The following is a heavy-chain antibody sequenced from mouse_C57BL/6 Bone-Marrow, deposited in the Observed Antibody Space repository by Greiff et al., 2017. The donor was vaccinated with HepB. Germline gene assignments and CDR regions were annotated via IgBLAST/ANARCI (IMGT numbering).Heavy chain of an antibody. D-gene: IGHD3-2*02. CDR2: IWRGGST. CDR3: AKSSCYLGAWFAY. V-gene: IGHV2-5*01. Sequence: VQLKESGPGLVQPSQSLSITCTVSGFSLTSYGVHWVRQSPGKGLEWLGVIWRGGSTDYNAAFMSRLSITKDNSKSQVFFKMNSLQADDNAIYYCAKSSCYLGAWFAYWGQGTLVTVSA. CDR1: GFSLTSYG. J-gene: IGHJ3*01.